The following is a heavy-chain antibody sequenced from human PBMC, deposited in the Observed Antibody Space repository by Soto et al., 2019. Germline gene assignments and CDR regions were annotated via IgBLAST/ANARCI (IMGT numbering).Heavy chain of an antibody. D-gene: IGHD2-15*01. CDR1: GGSVSSGSHR. CDR3: ARDGLCSGGDCYVDS. J-gene: IGHJ4*02. CDR2: IYYSGGT. Sequence: QVQLQESGPGLVKPSETLSLTCTVSGGSVSSGSHRWSWIRQPPGKGLEWIGYIYYSGGTNYNPSLESRVTISVDTSKNQFSLKLSSVTAADTAVYYCARDGLCSGGDCYVDSWGQGTLVTVSS. V-gene: IGHV4-61*01.